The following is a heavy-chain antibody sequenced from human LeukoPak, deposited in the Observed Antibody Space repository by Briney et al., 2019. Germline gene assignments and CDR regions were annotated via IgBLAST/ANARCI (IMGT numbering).Heavy chain of an antibody. D-gene: IGHD5-18*01. V-gene: IGHV1-24*01. Sequence: ASVKVSGKVSGYTLTELSMHWVRQAPGKGLEWMGGFDPEDGETIYAQKFQGRVTMTEDTSTDTAYMELSSLRSEDTAVYYCATDPTRGYSYGFLWYWGQGTLVTVSS. CDR1: GYTLTELS. J-gene: IGHJ4*02. CDR2: FDPEDGET. CDR3: ATDPTRGYSYGFLWY.